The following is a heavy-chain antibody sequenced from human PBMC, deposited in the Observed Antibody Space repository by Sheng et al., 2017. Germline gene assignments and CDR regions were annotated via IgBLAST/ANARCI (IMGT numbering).Heavy chain of an antibody. D-gene: IGHD2-15*01. CDR2: IYHSGST. CDR3: GGDCSGGSCYSA. Sequence: QVQLQESGPGLVKPSETLSLTCAVSGYSISSGYYWGWIRQPPGKGLEWIGSIYHSGSTYYNPSLKSRVTISVDTSKNQFSLKLSSVTAADTAVYYCGGDCSGGSCYSAWGQGTLVTVSS. V-gene: IGHV4-38-2*02. CDR1: GYSISSGYY. J-gene: IGHJ5*02.